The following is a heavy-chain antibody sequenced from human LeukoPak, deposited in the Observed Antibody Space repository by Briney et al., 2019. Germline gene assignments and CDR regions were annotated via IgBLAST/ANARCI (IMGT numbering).Heavy chain of an antibody. J-gene: IGHJ6*02. D-gene: IGHD3-10*01. CDR2: ISGGASST. Sequence: GGSLRLSCAASGFTFSSYAMSWVRQAPGKGLEWVSAISGGASSTYYADSVKGRFTISRDSSKNTLSLQMSSLRAEDTALYYCAKGGLGSDSYLYFSYYYGMDVWGQGTTVTVSS. CDR1: GFTFSSYA. CDR3: AKGGLGSDSYLYFSYYYGMDV. V-gene: IGHV3-23*01.